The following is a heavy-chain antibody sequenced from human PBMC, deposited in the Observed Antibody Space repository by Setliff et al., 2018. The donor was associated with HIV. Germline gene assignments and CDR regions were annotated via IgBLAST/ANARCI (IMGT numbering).Heavy chain of an antibody. CDR2: MSTGGDIK. J-gene: IGHJ4*02. V-gene: IGHV3-30-3*01. Sequence: GGSLRLSCVASGFTFSSYVLHWVRQAPGKGLEWVAVMSTGGDIKIYADSVKGRFTISRDNSKNTLFLQMNSLRPEDTATYYCVRDPIEGYPDYFDYWGQGTLVTVSS. CDR1: GFTFSSYV. D-gene: IGHD1-26*01. CDR3: VRDPIEGYPDYFDY.